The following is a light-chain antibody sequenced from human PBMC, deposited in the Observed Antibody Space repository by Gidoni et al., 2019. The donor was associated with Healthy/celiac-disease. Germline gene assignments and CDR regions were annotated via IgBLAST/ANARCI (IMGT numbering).Light chain of an antibody. CDR3: SSYTSSSTLV. CDR2: DVS. V-gene: IGLV2-14*01. CDR1: SSDVGGYNY. Sequence: QSALPQPASVSGSPGQSITISCTGTSSDVGGYNYVYGYQQHPGKAPKLMIYDVSNRPSGVSNRFSGSKSGNTASRTISGLQAEDEADYYCSSYTSSSTLVFGGGTKLTVL. J-gene: IGLJ2*01.